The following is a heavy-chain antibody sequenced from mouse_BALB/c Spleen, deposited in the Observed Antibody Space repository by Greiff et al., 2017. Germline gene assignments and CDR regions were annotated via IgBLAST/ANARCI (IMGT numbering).Heavy chain of an antibody. D-gene: IGHD2-4*01. CDR1: GYSFTGYF. Sequence: EVQLQQSGPELVKPGASVKISCKASGYSFTGYFMNWVKLSHGKSLEWIGRINPYNGDTFYNKKFKGKATLTVDKSSSTAHMELLSLTSEDSAVYYCGRYYDYDGTWFAYWGQGTLVTVSA. CDR3: GRYYDYDGTWFAY. V-gene: IGHV1-37*01. CDR2: INPYNGDT. J-gene: IGHJ3*01.